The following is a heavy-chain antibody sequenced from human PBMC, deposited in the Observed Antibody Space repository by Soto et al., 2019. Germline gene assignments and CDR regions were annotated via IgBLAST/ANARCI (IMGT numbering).Heavy chain of an antibody. CDR2: IYHSGST. Sequence: PSETLSLTCAVSGGSISSSNWWSWVRQPPGKGLEWIGEIYHSGSTNYNPALKSRVTISVDTSKNQFSLKLSSVTAADTAVYYCARDASYYYGSGSHFSYYYYGMDVWGQGTTVTVSS. CDR1: GGSISSSNW. V-gene: IGHV4-4*02. D-gene: IGHD3-10*01. CDR3: ARDASYYYGSGSHFSYYYYGMDV. J-gene: IGHJ6*02.